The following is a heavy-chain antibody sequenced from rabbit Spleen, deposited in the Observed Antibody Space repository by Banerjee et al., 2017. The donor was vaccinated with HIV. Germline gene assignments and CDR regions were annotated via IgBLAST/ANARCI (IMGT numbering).Heavy chain of an antibody. CDR3: AREVEIYTGYVGYGVPNYGMDL. D-gene: IGHD7-1*01. V-gene: IGHV1S45*01. J-gene: IGHJ6*01. CDR1: GFSFSSGYD. Sequence: QEQLVESGGGLVKPGASLTLTCTASGFSFSSGYDMCWVRQAPGKGLEWVACIYAGSSGSTYYATWAKGRFTISKGSSTTVTLQMTSLTAADTATYFCAREVEIYTGYVGYGVPNYGMDLWGQGTLVTVS. CDR2: IYAGSSGST.